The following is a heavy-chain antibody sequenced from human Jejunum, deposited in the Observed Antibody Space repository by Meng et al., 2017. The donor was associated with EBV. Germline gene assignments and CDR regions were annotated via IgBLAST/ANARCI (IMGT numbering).Heavy chain of an antibody. CDR2: IYSSGNT. J-gene: IGHJ5*02. D-gene: IGHD6-19*01. CDR1: GGSTSNSLYS. CDR3: ARYSSSSGWLDP. V-gene: IGHV4-39*07. Sequence: SGQVLGSMSETWLFTVTCSGGSTSNSLYSWGWIRQPPGKGLEWIGTIYSSGNTYYSPSLKSRVTISVDTSKNQFSLQLNSVTAADTAVYYCARYSSSSGWLDPWGQGTLVTVSS.